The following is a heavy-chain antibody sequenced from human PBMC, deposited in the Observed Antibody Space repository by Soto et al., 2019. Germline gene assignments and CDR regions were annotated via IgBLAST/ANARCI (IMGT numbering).Heavy chain of an antibody. J-gene: IGHJ4*02. D-gene: IGHD3-22*01. Sequence: LRLSCAASGFTFRIYAMSWVRQAPGKGLEWVSTITGNGGTSYADFVRGRFTISRDNSKNTLYLQMNSLRAEDTAVYYCAKDAPGSGWLSDYWGQGTLVTVSS. CDR2: ITGNGGT. CDR1: GFTFRIYA. CDR3: AKDAPGSGWLSDY. V-gene: IGHV3-23*01.